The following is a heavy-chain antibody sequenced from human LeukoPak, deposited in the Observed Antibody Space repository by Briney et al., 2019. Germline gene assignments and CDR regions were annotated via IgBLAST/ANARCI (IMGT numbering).Heavy chain of an antibody. CDR1: GGSLSGYY. J-gene: IGHJ4*02. V-gene: IGHV4-34*01. CDR3: AREGLRLGELDSV. CDR2: INHSGST. D-gene: IGHD3-16*01. Sequence: SETLSLTCAVYGGSLSGYYWSWIRQPPGKGLECIGEINHSGSTNYNPSLKSRVTISVDTSKNQFSLKLSSVTAADTAVYYCAREGLRLGELDSVWGQGTLVTVSS.